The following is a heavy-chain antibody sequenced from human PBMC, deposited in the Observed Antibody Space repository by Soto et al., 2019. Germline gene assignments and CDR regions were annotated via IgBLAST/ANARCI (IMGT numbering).Heavy chain of an antibody. Sequence: GGSLRLSCAASGFTFYDYGMSWARQAPGKGLEWVSGVNWNGGSTGYADSVKGRFTISRDNAKNSLYLQMNSLRVEDTAVYYCAKKVPGSNPLDSWGQGAQVTVSS. D-gene: IGHD1-1*01. CDR3: AKKVPGSNPLDS. V-gene: IGHV3-20*04. J-gene: IGHJ4*02. CDR1: GFTFYDYG. CDR2: VNWNGGST.